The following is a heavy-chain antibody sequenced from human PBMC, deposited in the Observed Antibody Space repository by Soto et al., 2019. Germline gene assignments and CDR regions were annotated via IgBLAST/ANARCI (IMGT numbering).Heavy chain of an antibody. Sequence: PGGSLRLSCAASGFTFSSYWMSWVRQAPGKGLEWVANIKQDGSEKYYVDSVKGRFTISRDNAKNSLYLQMSSLRAEDTAVYYCARAGYCSGGSCRYFDYWGQGTLVTVSS. CDR3: ARAGYCSGGSCRYFDY. D-gene: IGHD2-15*01. V-gene: IGHV3-7*01. J-gene: IGHJ4*02. CDR1: GFTFSSYW. CDR2: IKQDGSEK.